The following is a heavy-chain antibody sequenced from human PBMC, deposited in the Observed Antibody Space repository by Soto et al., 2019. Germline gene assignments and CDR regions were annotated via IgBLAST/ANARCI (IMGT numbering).Heavy chain of an antibody. V-gene: IGHV1-18*01. CDR1: GYTFTSYG. CDR2: ISGYNGNT. D-gene: IGHD3-22*01. Sequence: QVQLVQSGAEVKKPGASVKVSCKASGYTFTSYGISWVRQAPGQGLEWMGWISGYNGNTNYAQKLQGRVTMTTDTSTSTAYMELRSLRSDDTAVYYCARDWGYYFDSSGYSSVIWGQGTIVTVSS. J-gene: IGHJ3*02. CDR3: ARDWGYYFDSSGYSSVI.